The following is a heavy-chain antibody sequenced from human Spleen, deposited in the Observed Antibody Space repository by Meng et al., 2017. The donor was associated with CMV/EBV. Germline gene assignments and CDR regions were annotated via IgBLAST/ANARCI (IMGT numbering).Heavy chain of an antibody. D-gene: IGHD6-25*01. J-gene: IGHJ2*01. V-gene: IGHV3-21*01. CDR3: ATEGGIVTEAAAIAFFDF. Sequence: SSESMNWVRQAPGEGLEWVSTISSSSSYIYYADSVKGRFTISRDNAKNSLYLQMNGLRVEDTAVYYWATEGGIVTEAAAIAFFDFWGRGTLVTVSS. CDR2: ISSSSSYI. CDR1: SSES.